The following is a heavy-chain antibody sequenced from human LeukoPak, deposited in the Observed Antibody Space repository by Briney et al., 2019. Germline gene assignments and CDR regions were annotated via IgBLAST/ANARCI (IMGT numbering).Heavy chain of an antibody. J-gene: IGHJ4*02. CDR3: AREGRVSYAY. V-gene: IGHV4-30-4*01. D-gene: IGHD3-16*01. CDR1: GGSISSGDYY. CDR2: IYYSGST. Sequence: PSETLSLTCTVSGGSISSGDYYWSWIRQPPGKGLEWTGYIYYSGSTYYNPSLKSRVTISVDTSKNQFSLKLSSVTAADTAVYYCAREGRVSYAYWGQGTLVTVPS.